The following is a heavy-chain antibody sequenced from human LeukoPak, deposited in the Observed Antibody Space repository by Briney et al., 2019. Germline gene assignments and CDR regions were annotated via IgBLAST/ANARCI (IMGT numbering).Heavy chain of an antibody. CDR1: GYTFTGYY. D-gene: IGHD6-19*01. J-gene: IGHJ4*02. V-gene: IGHV1-2*06. Sequence: ASVKVSCKASGYTFTGYYMHWVRQAPGQGLEWMGRINPNSGGTNYAQKFQGRVTMTRDTSISTAYMELSRLRSDDTAVYYCARAGVACTFYFDYWGQGTLVTVSS. CDR2: INPNSGGT. CDR3: ARAGVACTFYFDY.